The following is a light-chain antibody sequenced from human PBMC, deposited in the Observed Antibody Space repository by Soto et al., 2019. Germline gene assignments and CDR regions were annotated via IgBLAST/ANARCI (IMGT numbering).Light chain of an antibody. CDR2: GAS. J-gene: IGKJ4*01. V-gene: IGKV3-15*01. CDR1: QSLSSN. Sequence: EIVMTQSPATLSVSPGERATLSCRASQSLSSNLAWYQQKPGQAPRLLIHGASTRATGIPVRFSGSGSGTEFSLTISSLQSEDFAVYYCQQYDNWPVTFGGGTNVEIK. CDR3: QQYDNWPVT.